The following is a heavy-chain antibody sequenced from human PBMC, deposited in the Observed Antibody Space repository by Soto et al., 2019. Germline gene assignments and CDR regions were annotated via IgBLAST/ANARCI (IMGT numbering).Heavy chain of an antibody. Sequence: GGSLRLSCAASGFTFSSYGMHWVRQAPGKGLEWVAVISYDGSNKYYADSVKGRFTISRDNSKNTLYLQMNSLRAEDTAVYYCAKRFRSSSWYNWFDPWGQGTLVTVSS. D-gene: IGHD6-13*01. CDR3: AKRFRSSSWYNWFDP. CDR2: ISYDGSNK. CDR1: GFTFSSYG. V-gene: IGHV3-30*18. J-gene: IGHJ5*02.